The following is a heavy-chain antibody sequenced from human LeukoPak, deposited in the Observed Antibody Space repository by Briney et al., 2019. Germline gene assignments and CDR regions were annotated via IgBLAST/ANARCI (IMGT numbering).Heavy chain of an antibody. Sequence: GGALRLSCAASGFSFSSGTMNWVRQAPGKALEWVSSLSGSGRLIWYAGSVKGRFTISRDNAANSLFLQMNSLRVEDTALYYCAKDLQTGLAFDAWGQGTVVAVSS. V-gene: IGHV3-21*06. CDR1: GFSFSSGT. D-gene: IGHD7-27*01. J-gene: IGHJ3*01. CDR3: AKDLQTGLAFDA. CDR2: LSGSGRLI.